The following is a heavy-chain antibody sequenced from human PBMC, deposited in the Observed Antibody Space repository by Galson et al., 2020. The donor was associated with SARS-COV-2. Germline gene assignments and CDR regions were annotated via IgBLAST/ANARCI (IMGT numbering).Heavy chain of an antibody. CDR3: ARGDYDSSGYYFGPFQH. J-gene: IGHJ1*01. D-gene: IGHD3-22*01. CDR1: GFTFSSYA. CDR2: ISYDGSNK. V-gene: IGHV3-30*04. Sequence: GESLKISCAASGFTFSSYAMHWVRQAPGKGLEWVAVISYDGSNKYYADSVKGRFTISRDNSKNTLYLQMNSLRAEDTAVYYCARGDYDSSGYYFGPFQHWGQGTLVTVSS.